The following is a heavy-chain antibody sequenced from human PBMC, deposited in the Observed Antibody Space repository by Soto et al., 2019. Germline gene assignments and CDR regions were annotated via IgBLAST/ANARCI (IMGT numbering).Heavy chain of an antibody. CDR2: ISSSSSYI. CDR3: ARGGSGPIYYYMDV. J-gene: IGHJ6*03. Sequence: GESLKISCAASGFTFSSYSMNWVRQAPGKGLEWVSSISSSSSYIYYADSVKGRFTISRDNAKNSLYLQMNSLRAEDTAVYYCARGGSGPIYYYMDVWGKGTTVTVSS. CDR1: GFTFSSYS. D-gene: IGHD3-3*01. V-gene: IGHV3-21*01.